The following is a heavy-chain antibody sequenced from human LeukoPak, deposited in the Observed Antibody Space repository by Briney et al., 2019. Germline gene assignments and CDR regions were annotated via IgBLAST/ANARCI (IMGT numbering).Heavy chain of an antibody. CDR2: ISGSGGST. CDR1: GFTFSSYA. Sequence: GSLRLSCAASGFTFSSYAMSWVRQAPGKGLEWASAISGSGGSTYYADSVKGRFTISRDNSKNTLYLQMNSLRAEDTAVYYCAKRTYDSSGYFDYWGQGTLVTVSS. J-gene: IGHJ4*02. V-gene: IGHV3-23*01. D-gene: IGHD3-22*01. CDR3: AKRTYDSSGYFDY.